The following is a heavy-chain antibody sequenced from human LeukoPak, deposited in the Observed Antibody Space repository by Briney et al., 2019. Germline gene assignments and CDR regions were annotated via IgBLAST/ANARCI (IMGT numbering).Heavy chain of an antibody. Sequence: GGSLRLSCAASGCTFSSYSMNWVRQAPGKGLEWVSSISSSSSYIYYADSVKGRFTISRDNAKNSLYLQMNSLRAEDTAAYYCARETYYYGSGSYLYDYWGQGTLVTVSS. CDR3: ARETYYYGSGSYLYDY. V-gene: IGHV3-21*01. CDR1: GCTFSSYS. D-gene: IGHD3-10*01. CDR2: ISSSSSYI. J-gene: IGHJ4*02.